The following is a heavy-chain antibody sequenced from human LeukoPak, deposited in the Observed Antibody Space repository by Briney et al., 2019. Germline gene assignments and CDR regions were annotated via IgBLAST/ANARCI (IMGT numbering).Heavy chain of an antibody. CDR2: INHSGST. Sequence: SETLSLTCAVYGGSFSSYYWSWIRQPPGKGLEWIGEINHSGSTNYNPSLKSRVTISVDTSKNQFSPKLSSVTAADTAVYYCARGTYYDFWSGYPRHYYYMDVWGKGTTVTVSS. D-gene: IGHD3-3*01. CDR3: ARGTYYDFWSGYPRHYYYMDV. V-gene: IGHV4-34*01. J-gene: IGHJ6*03. CDR1: GGSFSSYY.